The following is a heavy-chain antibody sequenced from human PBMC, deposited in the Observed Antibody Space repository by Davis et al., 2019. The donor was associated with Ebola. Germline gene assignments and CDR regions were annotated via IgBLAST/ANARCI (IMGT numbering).Heavy chain of an antibody. V-gene: IGHV4-59*06. CDR1: GGSISSHY. CDR3: ARELELGYGMDV. D-gene: IGHD1-7*01. J-gene: IGHJ6*02. Sequence: PSETLSLTCTVSGGSISSHYWSWIRQPPGKGLEWIGYIYYSGSTYYNPSLKSRVTISVDTSKNQFSLKLSSVTAADTAVYYCARELELGYGMDVWGQGTTVTVSS. CDR2: IYYSGST.